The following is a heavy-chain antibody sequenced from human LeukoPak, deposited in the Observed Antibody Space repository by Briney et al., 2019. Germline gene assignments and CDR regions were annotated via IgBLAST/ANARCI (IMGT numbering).Heavy chain of an antibody. Sequence: GASVKVSCKAFGGSFSSEAISWVRQAPGQGLEWMGGIIPIFGTANYAQKFQGRVTITTDESTSTAYMEVSSLRSDDTAVYYCARRSMVRGVVYFDYWGQGTLVTVSS. J-gene: IGHJ4*02. D-gene: IGHD3-10*01. CDR2: IIPIFGTA. CDR3: ARRSMVRGVVYFDY. V-gene: IGHV1-69*05. CDR1: GGSFSSEA.